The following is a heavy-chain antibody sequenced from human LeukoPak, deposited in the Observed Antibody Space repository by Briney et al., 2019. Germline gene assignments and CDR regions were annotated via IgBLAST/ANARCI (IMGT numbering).Heavy chain of an antibody. CDR3: ARRISGDYGNWLDP. CDR1: GGSISSYY. Sequence: SETLSLTCTVSGGSISSYYWSWIRQPPGKGLEWIGYIYYSGSTDSNPSLKSRVTISVDTSKNQFSLKVNSVTATDTAVYYCARRISGDYGNWLDPWGQGTLVTVSS. D-gene: IGHD4-17*01. CDR2: IYYSGST. J-gene: IGHJ5*02. V-gene: IGHV4-59*12.